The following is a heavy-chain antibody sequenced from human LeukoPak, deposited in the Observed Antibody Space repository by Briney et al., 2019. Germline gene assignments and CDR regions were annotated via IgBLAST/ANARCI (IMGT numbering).Heavy chain of an antibody. Sequence: GGSLRLSCEASGFTFTTHSMTWVRQAAGKGLEWDSIISIGSRAISSADALKGRFTIPRDDAKNLLYLDMNSLRAEDTAVYYCARGHTAVTRHFDFWGQGTLVTVSS. CDR2: ISIGSRAI. D-gene: IGHD4-17*01. J-gene: IGHJ4*02. V-gene: IGHV3-21*01. CDR1: GFTFTTHS. CDR3: ARGHTAVTRHFDF.